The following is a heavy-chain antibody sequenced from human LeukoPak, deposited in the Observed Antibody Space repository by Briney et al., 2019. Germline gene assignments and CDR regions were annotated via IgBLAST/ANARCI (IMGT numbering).Heavy chain of an antibody. V-gene: IGHV3-9*02. CDR2: ISWNSGSI. CDR1: GFTSDDYA. Sequence: PGGSLRLSCAASGFTSDDYAMHWIRQAPGKGLEWVSGISWNSGSIGYADSVKGGFTISRDNAKNSLYLQMNSLRTEDTALYYCAKHMGYGSGSYSFDYWGQGTLVTVSS. D-gene: IGHD3-10*01. CDR3: AKHMGYGSGSYSFDY. J-gene: IGHJ4*02.